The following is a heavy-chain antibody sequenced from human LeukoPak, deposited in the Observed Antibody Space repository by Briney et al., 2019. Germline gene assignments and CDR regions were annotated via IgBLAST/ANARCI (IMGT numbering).Heavy chain of an antibody. CDR1: GYSFTSXX. J-gene: IGHJ4*02. CDR3: ARHAPLVRGVIYYFDH. V-gene: IGHV5-51*01. D-gene: IGHD3-10*01. Sequence: GESLKISCRGSGYSFTSXXXGWVRQMPGKXXXXXXXXYPGDSDTRXSPSXQGXXTISADKSISTAYLQWSSLKASDTAMYYCARHAPLVRGVIYYFDHWGQGTLVTVSS. CDR2: XYPGDSDT.